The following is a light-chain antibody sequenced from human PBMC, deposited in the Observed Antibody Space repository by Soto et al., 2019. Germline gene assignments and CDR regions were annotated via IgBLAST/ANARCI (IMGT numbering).Light chain of an antibody. Sequence: QSVLTQSSSASASLGSSVKLTCTLSSGHSSYIIAWHQQQPGKAPRYLMKLEGSGSYNKGSGVPDRFSGSSSGADRYLTISNLQFEDEADYYCETWDSNTHWVFGGGTQRTVL. CDR2: LEGSGSY. V-gene: IGLV4-60*02. CDR1: SGHSSYI. J-gene: IGLJ3*02. CDR3: ETWDSNTHWV.